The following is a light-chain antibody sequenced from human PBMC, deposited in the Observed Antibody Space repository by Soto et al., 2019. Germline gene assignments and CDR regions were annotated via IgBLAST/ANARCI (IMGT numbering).Light chain of an antibody. V-gene: IGKV1-5*03. CDR2: KAS. Sequence: DIQMTQSPSTLSASVGDRVTITCRASQSISSWLAWYQQKPGKAPKLLIYKASSLESGVPSRFSGSGSGTECTLTISSLQPDDFATYYCQQCNNYPWTFGQGTRVEIK. CDR3: QQCNNYPWT. CDR1: QSISSW. J-gene: IGKJ1*01.